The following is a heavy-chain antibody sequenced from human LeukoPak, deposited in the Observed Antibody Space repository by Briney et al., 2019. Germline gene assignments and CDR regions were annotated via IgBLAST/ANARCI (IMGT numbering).Heavy chain of an antibody. CDR1: GFTFSSYS. J-gene: IGHJ3*02. CDR3: ARDVKPEIIVGATDAFDI. Sequence: GGSLRPSCAASGFTFSSYSMNWVRQAPGKGLEWVSSISSSSSYIYYADSVKGRFTISRDNAKNSLYLQMNILRAEDTAVYYCARDVKPEIIVGATDAFDIWGQGTMVTVSS. D-gene: IGHD1-26*01. V-gene: IGHV3-21*01. CDR2: ISSSSSYI.